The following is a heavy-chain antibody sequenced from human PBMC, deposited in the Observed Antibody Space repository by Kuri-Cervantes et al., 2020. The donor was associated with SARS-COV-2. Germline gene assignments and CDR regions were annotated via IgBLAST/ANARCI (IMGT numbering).Heavy chain of an antibody. CDR3: ARSNYGSGSPYRPGAYYYYMDV. CDR1: GGTFSSYA. Sequence: SVKVSCKASGGTFSSYAISWVRQAPGQGLEWMGGIIPIFGTANYAQKFQGRVTITADESTSTAYMELSSLRSEDTAVYYCARSNYGSGSPYRPGAYYYYMDVWGKGTTITVSS. J-gene: IGHJ6*03. V-gene: IGHV1-69*13. CDR2: IIPIFGTA. D-gene: IGHD3-10*01.